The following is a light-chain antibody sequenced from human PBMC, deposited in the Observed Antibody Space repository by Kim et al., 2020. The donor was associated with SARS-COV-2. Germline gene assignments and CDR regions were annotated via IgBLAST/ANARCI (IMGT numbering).Light chain of an antibody. J-gene: IGKJ1*01. V-gene: IGKV3-20*01. CDR1: QSVSSSY. Sequence: EIVLTQSPGTLSLSPGERATLSCGASQSVSSSYFAWYQQKPGQAPRLLIYGASSRATGVPDRVSGSGSGTDFTLTISRLEPEDFAVYYCQQYGRLPWTFGQGTKVDIK. CDR3: QQYGRLPWT. CDR2: GAS.